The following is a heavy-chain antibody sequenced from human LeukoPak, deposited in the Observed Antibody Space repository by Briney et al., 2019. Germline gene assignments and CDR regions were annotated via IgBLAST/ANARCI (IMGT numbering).Heavy chain of an antibody. J-gene: IGHJ6*03. Sequence: SETLSLTCAVYGGSFSGYYWSWIRQPPGRGLEWIGEINHSGSTNYNPSLKSRVTISVDTSKTQFSLKLSSVTAADTAVYYCARILSYYYMDVWGKGTTVTVSS. CDR3: ARILSYYYMDV. V-gene: IGHV4-34*01. D-gene: IGHD2-8*01. CDR2: INHSGST. CDR1: GGSFSGYY.